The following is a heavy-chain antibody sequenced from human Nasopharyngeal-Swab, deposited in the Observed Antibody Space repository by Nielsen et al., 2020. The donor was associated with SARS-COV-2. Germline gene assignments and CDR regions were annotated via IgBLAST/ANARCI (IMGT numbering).Heavy chain of an antibody. D-gene: IGHD3-22*01. Sequence: WVRQAPGQGLEWMGWISAYNGNTNYAQKLQGRVTMTTDTSTSTAYMELRSLRSDDTAVYYCARAPGYYDRYGMDVWGQGTTVTVSS. V-gene: IGHV1-18*01. J-gene: IGHJ6*02. CDR2: ISAYNGNT. CDR3: ARAPGYYDRYGMDV.